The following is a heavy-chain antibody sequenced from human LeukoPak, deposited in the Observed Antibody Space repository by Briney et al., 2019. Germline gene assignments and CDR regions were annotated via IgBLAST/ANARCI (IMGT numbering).Heavy chain of an antibody. CDR3: AREFRVVMTAFLDY. J-gene: IGHJ4*02. V-gene: IGHV1-2*02. CDR2: IKPNTGAT. Sequence: ASVKVSCKASGYTFSDNYIHWVRQAPGQGLEWVGWIKPNTGATHCSKRFQGRVTMTRDTSVSTAYMELTSLRSDDTAVYFCAREFRVVMTAFLDYWGQGTLVTVSS. D-gene: IGHD2-21*02. CDR1: GYTFSDNY.